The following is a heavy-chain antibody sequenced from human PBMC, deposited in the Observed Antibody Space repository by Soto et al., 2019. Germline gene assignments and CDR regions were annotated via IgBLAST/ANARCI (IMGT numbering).Heavy chain of an antibody. J-gene: IGHJ5*02. CDR3: ARAYDYSSNGFDP. Sequence: QVQLQESGPGLVQPSGTLSLTCAVSGGSISSTNWWSWVRQPPGKGLEWIGEIYHSGSTNYNPSLKSRVIISVDKSKNQFSLKLSSVTAADTAVYYCARAYDYSSNGFDPWGQGTLVTVSS. V-gene: IGHV4-4*02. CDR1: GGSISSTNW. CDR2: IYHSGST. D-gene: IGHD4-4*01.